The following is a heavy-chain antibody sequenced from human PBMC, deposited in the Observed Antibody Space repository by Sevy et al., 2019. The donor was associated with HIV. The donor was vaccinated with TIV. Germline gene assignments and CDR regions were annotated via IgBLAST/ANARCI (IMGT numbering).Heavy chain of an antibody. CDR3: ARRPTDQSGSYWFDP. CDR1: GFTFTRYA. CDR2: ISKEGTNK. D-gene: IGHD1-26*01. V-gene: IGHV3-30-3*01. J-gene: IGHJ5*02. Sequence: GGSLRLSCEASGFTFTRYAFHWVRQAPGKGLEWVAVISKEGTNKYYIDSVKGRFTISRDNTKNTLYLQMNSLRAEDTAVYYCARRPTDQSGSYWFDPWGQGTLVTVSS.